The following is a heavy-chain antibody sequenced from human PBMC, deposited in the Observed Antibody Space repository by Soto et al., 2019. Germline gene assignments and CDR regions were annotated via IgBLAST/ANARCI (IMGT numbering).Heavy chain of an antibody. CDR2: IIPIFGTA. Sequence: QVQLVQSGAEVKKPGSSVKVSCKASGGTFSSYAISWVRQAPGQGLEWMGGIIPIFGTANYAQKFQGRVTITADESTSTAYMGLSSLRSEDTAVYYCARERRYCSGGSCPYYFDYWGQGTLVTVSS. CDR1: GGTFSSYA. V-gene: IGHV1-69*01. D-gene: IGHD2-15*01. J-gene: IGHJ4*02. CDR3: ARERRYCSGGSCPYYFDY.